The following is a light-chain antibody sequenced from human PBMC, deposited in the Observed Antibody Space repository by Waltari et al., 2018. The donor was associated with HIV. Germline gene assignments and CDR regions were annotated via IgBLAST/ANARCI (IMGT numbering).Light chain of an antibody. V-gene: IGLV1-51*01. Sequence: QSVLTQPPSMSAAAGQKVTISCSGSSSNIGTNSVAWYQQLPGTAPKLLIYDRRNGFPGISDRFSGSQSGTSATLGISGLQTGDEADYYCAAWDNNLSGAVFGGGTKLTVL. CDR2: DRR. CDR3: AAWDNNLSGAV. J-gene: IGLJ2*01. CDR1: SSNIGTNS.